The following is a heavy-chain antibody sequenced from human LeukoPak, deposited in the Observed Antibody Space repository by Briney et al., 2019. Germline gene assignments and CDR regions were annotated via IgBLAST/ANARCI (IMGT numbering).Heavy chain of an antibody. CDR2: INSDGSST. CDR3: ARARRSGGEDLDY. V-gene: IGHV3-74*01. J-gene: IGHJ4*02. CDR1: GFTFSSYW. D-gene: IGHD3-10*01. Sequence: GGSLRLSCAASGFTFSSYWMHWARRAPGKGLVWVSRINSDGSSTSYADSVKGRFTISRDTAKNTLYLQMNSLRAEDTAVYYCARARRSGGEDLDYWGQGTLVTVSS.